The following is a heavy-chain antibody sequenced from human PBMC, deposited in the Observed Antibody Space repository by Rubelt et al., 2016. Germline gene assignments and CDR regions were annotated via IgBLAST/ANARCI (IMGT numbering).Heavy chain of an antibody. V-gene: IGHV4-59*12. Sequence: GKGLEWIGYIYDSGSTNYNPSLKSRVTISVDTSKNQFSLKLSSVTAADTAVYYCARDQVGSTSCYLECDYYGMDVWGQGTTVTVSS. CDR2: IYDSGST. CDR3: ARDQVGSTSCYLECDYYGMDV. D-gene: IGHD2-2*01. J-gene: IGHJ6*02.